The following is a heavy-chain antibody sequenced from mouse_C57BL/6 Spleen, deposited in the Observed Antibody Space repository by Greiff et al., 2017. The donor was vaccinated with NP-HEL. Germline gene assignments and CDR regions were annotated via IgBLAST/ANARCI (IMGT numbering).Heavy chain of an antibody. V-gene: IGHV1-53*01. CDR3: ARSGGAVVNTVRGYFDY. CDR2: INPSNGGT. D-gene: IGHD1-1*01. CDR1: GYTFTSYW. Sequence: VQLQQSGTELVKPGASVKLSCKASGYTFTSYWMHWVKQRPGQGLEWIGNINPSNGGTNYNEKFKSKATLTVDKSSSTAYMQLSSLTSEDSTVYYCARSGGAVVNTVRGYFDYWGQGTTLTVSS. J-gene: IGHJ2*01.